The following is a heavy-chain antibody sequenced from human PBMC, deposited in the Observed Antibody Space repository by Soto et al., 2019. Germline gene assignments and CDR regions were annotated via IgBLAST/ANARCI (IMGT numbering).Heavy chain of an antibody. CDR1: GFIFSTYA. J-gene: IGHJ3*02. V-gene: IGHV3-23*01. CDR3: AHPRGYGVFDAVDI. CDR2: ISNSGDST. Sequence: LRLSCAASGFIFSTYAMNWVRQAPGKGLEWVSAISNSGDSTYYTESVRGRFTISRDNSINTLYLQMSSLRTEDTAVYYCAHPRGYGVFDAVDIWGQGTMVTVSS. D-gene: IGHD4-17*01.